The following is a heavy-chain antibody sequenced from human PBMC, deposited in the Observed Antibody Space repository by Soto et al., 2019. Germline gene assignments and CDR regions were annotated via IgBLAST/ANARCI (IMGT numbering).Heavy chain of an antibody. D-gene: IGHD3-22*01. J-gene: IGHJ3*02. CDR1: GYTFTGYY. CDR3: ARDRNYYDSSGWSKNDAFDI. CDR2: INPNSGGT. V-gene: IGHV1-2*02. Sequence: GSSVKVSCKASGYTFTGYYMHWVRQAPGQGLEWMGWINPNSGGTNYAQKFQGRVTMTRDTSISTAYMELSRLRSDDTAVYYCARDRNYYDSSGWSKNDAFDIWGQGPMVTVSS.